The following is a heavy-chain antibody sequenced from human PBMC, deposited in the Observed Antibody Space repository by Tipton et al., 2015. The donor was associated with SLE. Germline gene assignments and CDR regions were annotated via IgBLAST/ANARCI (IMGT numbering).Heavy chain of an antibody. Sequence: GSLRLSCAASGFTFSSYAMNWVRQAPGKGLEWVSGFSGSGGGSYYVDSVKGRFTISRDISKNTMFLHMNSLRVDDTAVYYCAGIDFWSGNPIDYWGQGTLVTVSS. J-gene: IGHJ4*02. CDR2: FSGSGGGS. CDR3: AGIDFWSGNPIDY. V-gene: IGHV3-23*01. D-gene: IGHD3-3*01. CDR1: GFTFSSYA.